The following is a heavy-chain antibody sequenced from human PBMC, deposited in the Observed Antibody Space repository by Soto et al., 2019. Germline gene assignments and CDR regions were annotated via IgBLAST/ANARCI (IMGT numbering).Heavy chain of an antibody. CDR2: IYYSGST. CDR3: ARPSVAGTLGPFDY. D-gene: IGHD6-19*01. Sequence: SETLSLTCTVSGGSISTYYWSWIRPPPGKGLEWIGHIYYSGSTNYNPSVKSRVTISVDTSKNQLSLKLRSVTAADTAVYYCARPSVAGTLGPFDYWGQGTLVTVSS. J-gene: IGHJ4*02. V-gene: IGHV4-59*01. CDR1: GGSISTYY.